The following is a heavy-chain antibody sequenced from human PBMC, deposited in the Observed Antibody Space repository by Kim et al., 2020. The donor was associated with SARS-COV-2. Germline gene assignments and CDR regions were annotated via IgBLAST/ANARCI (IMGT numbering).Heavy chain of an antibody. V-gene: IGHV3-23*01. Sequence: GGSLRLSCAASGFTFSSYAMSWVRQAPGKGLEWVSAISGSGGSTYYADSVKGRFTISRDNSKNTLYLQMNSLRAEDTAVYYCAKVIGEYCSSTSCYKSAKGPTNNWFDPWGQGSLVTVSS. CDR1: GFTFSSYA. CDR2: ISGSGGST. J-gene: IGHJ5*02. D-gene: IGHD2-2*02. CDR3: AKVIGEYCSSTSCYKSAKGPTNNWFDP.